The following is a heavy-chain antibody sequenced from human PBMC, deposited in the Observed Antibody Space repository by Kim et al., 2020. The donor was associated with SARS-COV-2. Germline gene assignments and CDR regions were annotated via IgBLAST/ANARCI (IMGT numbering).Heavy chain of an antibody. CDR1: GGSFSGYY. CDR3: ARGARITMVRGVRSYYFDY. D-gene: IGHD3-10*01. V-gene: IGHV4-34*01. Sequence: SETLSLTCAVYGGSFSGYYWSWIRQPPGKGLEWIGEINHSGSTNYNPSLKSRVTISVDTSKNQFSLKLSSVTAADTAVYYCARGARITMVRGVRSYYFDYWGQGTLVTVSS. CDR2: INHSGST. J-gene: IGHJ4*02.